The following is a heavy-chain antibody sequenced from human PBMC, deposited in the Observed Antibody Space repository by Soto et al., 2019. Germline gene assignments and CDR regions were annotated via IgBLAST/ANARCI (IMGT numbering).Heavy chain of an antibody. Sequence: QVQLQQWGAGLLKPSETLSLTCAVYGGSFSGYYWSWIRQPPGKGLEWIGEINHSGSTNYNPSLKSRVTISVDTSKNQFSLKLSSVTAADTAVYYCARDVANDYWGQGTLVTASP. CDR2: INHSGST. D-gene: IGHD5-12*01. CDR1: GGSFSGYY. J-gene: IGHJ4*02. CDR3: ARDVANDY. V-gene: IGHV4-34*01.